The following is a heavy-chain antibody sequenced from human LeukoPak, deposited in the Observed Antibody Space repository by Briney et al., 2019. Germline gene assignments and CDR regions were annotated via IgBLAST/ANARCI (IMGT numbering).Heavy chain of an antibody. CDR1: GFTFATYA. Sequence: GGSLRLSCAASGFTFATYAMSWVRQAPGKGLEWVSTLSDSGGDTYYADSVKGRFTISRDNSKNTVYQQMNSLRAEDTAVYYCAGRRFGEFDAFDLWGLGTMVTVSS. J-gene: IGHJ3*01. CDR2: LSDSGGDT. V-gene: IGHV3-23*01. CDR3: AGRRFGEFDAFDL. D-gene: IGHD3-10*01.